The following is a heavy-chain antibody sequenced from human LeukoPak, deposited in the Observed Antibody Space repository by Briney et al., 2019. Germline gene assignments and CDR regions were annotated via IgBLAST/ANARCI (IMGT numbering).Heavy chain of an antibody. CDR3: ARRRDSGSLQHFDY. J-gene: IGHJ4*02. CDR1: GGTFSSYA. Sequence: GASVKVSCKASGGTFSSYAISWVRQAPGQGLEWMGGIIPIFGTANYAQKFQGRVTITADESTSTAYMELSSLRAEDTAVYYCARRRDSGSLQHFDYWGQGTLVTVSS. D-gene: IGHD1-26*01. V-gene: IGHV1-69*13. CDR2: IIPIFGTA.